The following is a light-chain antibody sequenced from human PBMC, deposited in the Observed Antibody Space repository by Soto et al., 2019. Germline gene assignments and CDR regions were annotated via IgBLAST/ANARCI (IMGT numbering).Light chain of an antibody. J-gene: IGKJ1*01. V-gene: IGKV3-20*01. Sequence: EIVLTQSPGTLSLSPGERATLSCRISQSVSSSYLAWCQQKPGQAPRLLIYGASSRATGIPDRFSGSGSGTDFTLTISSLEPEDFAVYYCQQYGSSSWTFGQGTKVDIK. CDR2: GAS. CDR3: QQYGSSSWT. CDR1: QSVSSSY.